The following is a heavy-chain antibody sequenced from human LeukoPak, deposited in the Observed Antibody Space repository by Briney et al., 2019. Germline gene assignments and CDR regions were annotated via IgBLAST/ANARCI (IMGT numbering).Heavy chain of an antibody. Sequence: PSETLSLTCTVSSGSISTSNYYWGWIRQPPGKGLEWIGSIYYSGSTYYNPSLKSRVTISVDKSKSQFSLKLSSVTAADTAVYYCARDSYGSGSYDYWGQGTLVTVSS. V-gene: IGHV4-39*07. CDR3: ARDSYGSGSYDY. CDR2: IYYSGST. D-gene: IGHD3-10*01. J-gene: IGHJ4*02. CDR1: SGSISTSNYY.